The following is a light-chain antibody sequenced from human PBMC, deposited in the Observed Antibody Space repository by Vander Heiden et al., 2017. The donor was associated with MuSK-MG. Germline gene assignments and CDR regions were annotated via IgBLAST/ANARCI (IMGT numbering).Light chain of an antibody. J-gene: IGKJ4*01. CDR2: AAS. CDR1: QSISSY. V-gene: IGKV1-39*01. CDR3: QQSDSNSSLT. Sequence: DIQMTQSPSSLSASVGDRVTITCRASQSISSYLNWYQQKPGKAPKLLIYAASSLQRGVPSRFSGSGYGTDFTLTISSRQPEDFAPYYCQQSDSNSSLTFGGGTKVEIK.